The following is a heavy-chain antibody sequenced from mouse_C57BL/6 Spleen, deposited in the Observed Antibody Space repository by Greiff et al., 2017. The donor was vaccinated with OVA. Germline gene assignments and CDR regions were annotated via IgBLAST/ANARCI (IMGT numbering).Heavy chain of an antibody. Sequence: VQLQQSGAELVRPGASVTLSCKASGYTSTDYEMHWVKQTPVHGLEWIGAIDPETGGTTYNQKFKGKAILTADKSSSTAYMELRSLTSEDSAVYYCTRQATVVNPLFAYWGQGTLVTVSA. V-gene: IGHV1-15*01. J-gene: IGHJ3*01. D-gene: IGHD1-1*01. CDR3: TRQATVVNPLFAY. CDR1: GYTSTDYE. CDR2: IDPETGGT.